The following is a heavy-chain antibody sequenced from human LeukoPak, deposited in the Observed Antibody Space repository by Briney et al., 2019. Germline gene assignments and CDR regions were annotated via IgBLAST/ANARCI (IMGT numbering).Heavy chain of an antibody. J-gene: IGHJ5*02. CDR3: ATSHDVKTAPYDL. D-gene: IGHD2-21*01. CDR2: IFTSGRT. CDR1: GGSISSYC. Sequence: SETLSLTCTVSGGSISSYCWSWVRQSPGKGLEWIGYIFTSGRTDYNPSLKSRVTMSVDTSKNQLSMELRFLTAADTAVYYCATSHDVKTAPYDLWGQRTLVTVSS. V-gene: IGHV4-4*09.